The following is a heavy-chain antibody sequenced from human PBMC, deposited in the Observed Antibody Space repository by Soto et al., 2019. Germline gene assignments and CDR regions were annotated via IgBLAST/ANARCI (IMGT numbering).Heavy chain of an antibody. CDR2: IYYSGST. J-gene: IGHJ4*02. Sequence: SETLSLTCTVSGGSISSYYWSWIRQPPGKGLEWIGYIYYSGSTNYNPSLKSRVTISVDTSKNQFSLKLSSVTAADTAVYYCARQVRAVVVAATDIYFDYWGQGTLVTVSS. CDR3: ARQVRAVVVAATDIYFDY. CDR1: GGSISSYY. D-gene: IGHD2-15*01. V-gene: IGHV4-59*08.